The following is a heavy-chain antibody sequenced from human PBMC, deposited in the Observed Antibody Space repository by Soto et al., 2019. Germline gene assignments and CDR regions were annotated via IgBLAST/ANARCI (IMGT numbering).Heavy chain of an antibody. CDR1: SGSIGSSNW. J-gene: IGHJ6*03. CDR3: AITAYWDYYMDV. D-gene: IGHD2-21*01. CDR2: IYHSGST. Sequence: SETLSLTCAVSSGSIGSSNWWSWVRQPPGKGLEWIGEIYHSGSTNYNPSLKSRVTISVDKSKNQFSLKLSSVTAADTAVYYCAITAYWDYYMDVWGKGTTVTVSS. V-gene: IGHV4-4*02.